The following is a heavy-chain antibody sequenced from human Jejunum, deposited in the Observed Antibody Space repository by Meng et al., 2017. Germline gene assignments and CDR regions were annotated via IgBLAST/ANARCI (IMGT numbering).Heavy chain of an antibody. V-gene: IGHV4-4*08. D-gene: IGHD1-14*01. CDR2: VWPSGAT. CDR1: AVTTTAPCY. Sequence: GPRPGPGEPSVTPSPTSTVSAVTTTAPCYGTSIRQAPGKGLELIGEVWPSGATYHNPSLSSRSTISIATSNNQFSLEVAFLTAADTAVYYCASAIRERYFDSWGQGTLVTVSS. J-gene: IGHJ4*02. CDR3: ASAIRERYFDS.